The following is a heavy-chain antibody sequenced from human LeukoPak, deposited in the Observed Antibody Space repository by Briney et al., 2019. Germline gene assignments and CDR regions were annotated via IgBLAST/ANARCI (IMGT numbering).Heavy chain of an antibody. Sequence: SETLSLTCTVSGGSISSYDWSWIRQPAGKGLEWIGRIYIGGSTNYNPSLKSRVTMSVNTSKNQVSLKLRSVTAADTAVYYCASDHQPFDYWGQGTLVTVSS. CDR1: GGSISSYD. CDR2: IYIGGST. J-gene: IGHJ4*02. V-gene: IGHV4-4*07. D-gene: IGHD1-14*01. CDR3: ASDHQPFDY.